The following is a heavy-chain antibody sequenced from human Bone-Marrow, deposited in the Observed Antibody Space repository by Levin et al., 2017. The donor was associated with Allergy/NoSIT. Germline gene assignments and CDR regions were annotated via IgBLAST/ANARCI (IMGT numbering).Heavy chain of an antibody. CDR3: ARHGPDSAYCSSTSCYPEPADY. CDR1: GGSISSSSYY. Sequence: SQTLSLTCTVSGGSISSSSYYWGWIRQPPGKGLEWIGSIYYSGSTYYNPSLKSRVTISVDTSKNQFSLKLSSVTAADTAVYYCARHGPDSAYCSSTSCYPEPADYWGQGTLVTVSS. CDR2: IYYSGST. J-gene: IGHJ4*02. V-gene: IGHV4-39*01. D-gene: IGHD2-2*01.